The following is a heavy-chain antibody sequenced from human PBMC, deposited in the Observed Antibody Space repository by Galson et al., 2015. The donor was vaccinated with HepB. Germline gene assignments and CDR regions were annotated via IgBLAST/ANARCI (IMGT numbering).Heavy chain of an antibody. V-gene: IGHV3-21*01. J-gene: IGHJ4*02. CDR1: GFTFSSYS. D-gene: IGHD3-22*01. CDR2: ISSSSSYI. CDR3: ASEVLTTSYDSSGVQVDY. Sequence: SLRLSCAASGFTFSSYSMNWVRQAPGKGLEWVSSISSSSSYIYYADSVKGRFTISRDNAKNSLYLQMNSLRAEDTAVYYCASEVLTTSYDSSGVQVDYWGQGTLVTVSS.